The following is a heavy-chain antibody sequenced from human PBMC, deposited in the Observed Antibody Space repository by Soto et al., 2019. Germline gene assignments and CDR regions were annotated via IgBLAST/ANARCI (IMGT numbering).Heavy chain of an antibody. Sequence: GGSLRLSCAASGFTFSSYAMSWVRQAPGKGLEWVSAISGSGGSTYYADSVKGRFTISRDNSKNTLYLQMNSLRAEDTAVYYCAKDRGGSYRSYYYYGMDVWGQGPTVTVSS. CDR3: AKDRGGSYRSYYYYGMDV. V-gene: IGHV3-23*01. J-gene: IGHJ6*02. CDR1: GFTFSSYA. CDR2: ISGSGGST. D-gene: IGHD1-26*01.